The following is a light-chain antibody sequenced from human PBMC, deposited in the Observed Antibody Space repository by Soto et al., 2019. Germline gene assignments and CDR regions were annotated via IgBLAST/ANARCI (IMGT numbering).Light chain of an antibody. CDR3: NSYTSSSTLV. J-gene: IGLJ1*01. CDR2: EVS. Sequence: QSALTQPASVSGSPGQSITISCTGTSSDVGGYNYVSWYQQFPGKAPKLMMYEVSNRPSGVSNRFSGSRSGNTASLTISGLQSEDEAEYYCNSYTSSSTLVFGTGTKLTVL. CDR1: SSDVGGYNY. V-gene: IGLV2-14*01.